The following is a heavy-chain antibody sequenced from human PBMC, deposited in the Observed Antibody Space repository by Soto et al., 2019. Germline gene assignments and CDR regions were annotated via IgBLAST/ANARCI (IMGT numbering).Heavy chain of an antibody. D-gene: IGHD2-15*01. Sequence: SETLSLTCAVYGGSFSGYYWSWLRQPPGKGLEWIGEINHSGSTNYNPSLKSRVTISVDTSKNQFSLKLSSVTAADTAVYYCAGGGRGPPVVPLYYGYGMDVGGQGTTVNAAS. CDR2: INHSGST. J-gene: IGHJ6*02. CDR1: GGSFSGYY. V-gene: IGHV4-34*01. CDR3: AGGGRGPPVVPLYYGYGMDV.